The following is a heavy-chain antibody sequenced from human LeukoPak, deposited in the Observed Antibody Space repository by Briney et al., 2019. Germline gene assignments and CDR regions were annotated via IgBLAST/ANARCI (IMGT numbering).Heavy chain of an antibody. CDR1: GYSFTSYW. CDR2: IYPGDSDT. J-gene: IGHJ4*02. V-gene: IGHV5-51*01. D-gene: IGHD1-26*01. Sequence: GESLKISCKGSGYSFTSYWIGWVRQMPGKGLEGMGIIYPGDSDTTYSPSFQGQVTISADKSISTAYLQWSSLKASDSAMFYCARSSGSYRSFDYWGQGTLVTVSS. CDR3: ARSSGSYRSFDY.